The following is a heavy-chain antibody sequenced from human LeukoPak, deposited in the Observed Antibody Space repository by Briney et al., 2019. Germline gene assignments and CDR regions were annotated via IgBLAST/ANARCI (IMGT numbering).Heavy chain of an antibody. CDR1: GGSISSGNW. Sequence: SETLSLTCAVSGGSISSGNWWSWVRHPPGKRLEWNGEIHHSGSYYYSPSLKRRVIISVDNSKNQFSLMVRSVTAADTAVYYSWHSSYESDFDYWGQGTLVTVST. J-gene: IGHJ4*02. CDR3: WHSSYESDFDY. V-gene: IGHV4-4*02. D-gene: IGHD5-12*01. CDR2: IHHSGSY.